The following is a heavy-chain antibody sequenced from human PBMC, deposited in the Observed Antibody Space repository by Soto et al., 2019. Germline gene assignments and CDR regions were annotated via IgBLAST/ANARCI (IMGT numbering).Heavy chain of an antibody. Sequence: SEMKPVRRTVSEGKSVGYGGSWIRKQKGKGLEWIGYIYYSGSTNYNPSLKSRVTISVDTSKNQFSLKLSSVTAADTAVYYCARAYGGYADYWGQGALVTVSS. CDR3: ARAYGGYADY. CDR2: IYYSGST. CDR1: EGKSVGYG. J-gene: IGHJ4*02. V-gene: IGHV4-61*08. D-gene: IGHD5-12*01.